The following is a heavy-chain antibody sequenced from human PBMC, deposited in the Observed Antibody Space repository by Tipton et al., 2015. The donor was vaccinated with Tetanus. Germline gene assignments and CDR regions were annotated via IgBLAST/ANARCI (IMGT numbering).Heavy chain of an antibody. Sequence: TLSLTCTVSGGSMSNNYWSWIRQPPGKGLEWLAYISSSGRTNSDYFLKSRITVTQDTSRNQFSLKLTSVTAADTAVYYCARDPWLDYWGQGTLVTVSS. V-gene: IGHV4-59*13. J-gene: IGHJ4*02. CDR2: ISSSGRT. CDR3: ARDPWLDY. CDR1: GGSMSNNY.